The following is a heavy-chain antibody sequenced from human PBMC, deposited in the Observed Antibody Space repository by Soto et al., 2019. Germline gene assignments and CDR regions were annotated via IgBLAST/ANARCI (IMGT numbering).Heavy chain of an antibody. D-gene: IGHD6-13*01. CDR2: ISGSGGST. V-gene: IGHV3-23*01. J-gene: IGHJ6*02. CDR3: AKDLRIAAAGKNYYYYGMDV. CDR1: GFTFSSYA. Sequence: VQLLESGGGLVQPGGSLRLSCAASGFTFSSYAMSWVRQAPGKGLEWVSAISGSGGSTYYADSVKGRFTISRDNSKNTLYLQMNSLRAEDTAVYYCAKDLRIAAAGKNYYYYGMDVWGQGTTVTVSS.